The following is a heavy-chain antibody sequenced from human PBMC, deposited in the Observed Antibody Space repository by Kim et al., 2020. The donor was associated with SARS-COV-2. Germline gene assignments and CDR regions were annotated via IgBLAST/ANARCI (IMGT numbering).Heavy chain of an antibody. CDR3: ARHMSVGAPKAYYYYYGMDV. CDR2: IYPGDSDT. CDR1: GYSFTSYW. J-gene: IGHJ6*02. D-gene: IGHD1-26*01. V-gene: IGHV5-51*01. Sequence: GESLKISCKGSGYSFTSYWIGWVRQMPGKGLEWMGIIYPGDSDTRYSPSFQGQVTISADKSISTAYLQWSSLKASDTAMYYCARHMSVGAPKAYYYYYGMDVWGQGTTVTVSS.